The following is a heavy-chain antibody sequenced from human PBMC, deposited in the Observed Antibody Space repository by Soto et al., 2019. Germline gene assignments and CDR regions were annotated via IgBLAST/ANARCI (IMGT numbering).Heavy chain of an antibody. V-gene: IGHV4-39*07. CDR2: IDYSGST. CDR3: ARLRRARGGIGGFFDY. CDR1: GGSISSSSSY. J-gene: IGHJ4*02. Sequence: SETLSLTCTVSGGSISSSSSYWGWIRQPPGKGLEWIGSIDYSGSTYNNPSLKSRVTISVDTSKNQFSLKLSSVTAADTAVYYCARLRRARGGIGGFFDYWGQGTLVTVSS. D-gene: IGHD2-15*01.